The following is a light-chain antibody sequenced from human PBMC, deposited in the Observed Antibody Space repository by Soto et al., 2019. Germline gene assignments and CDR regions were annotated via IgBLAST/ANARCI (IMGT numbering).Light chain of an antibody. Sequence: DIQMTQSPSSLSASVGDTVTITCRASESIRSYLNWYQQKPGKAPKLLIYGASTLQSGVPSRFSGSGSGTDFTLTISSLQPEDFATYYCQQSYSTPRFTFGPGTKVDIE. CDR2: GAS. CDR3: QQSYSTPRFT. CDR1: ESIRSY. J-gene: IGKJ3*01. V-gene: IGKV1-39*01.